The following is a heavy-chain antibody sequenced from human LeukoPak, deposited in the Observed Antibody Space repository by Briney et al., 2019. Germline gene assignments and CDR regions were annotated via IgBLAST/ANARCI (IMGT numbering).Heavy chain of an antibody. CDR1: GFTFSSYE. CDR2: ISSSGSTI. J-gene: IGHJ4*02. CDR3: AKYRGDYDYFDY. D-gene: IGHD4-17*01. Sequence: GGSLRLSCAASGFTFSSYEMNWVRQAPGKGLEWVSYISSSGSTIYYADSVKGRFTISRDNSKNTLYLQMNSLRAEDTAVYYCAKYRGDYDYFDYWDQGTLVTVSS. V-gene: IGHV3-48*03.